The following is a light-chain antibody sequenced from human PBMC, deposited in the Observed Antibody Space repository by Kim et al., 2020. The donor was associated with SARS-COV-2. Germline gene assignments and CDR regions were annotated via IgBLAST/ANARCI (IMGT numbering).Light chain of an antibody. J-gene: IGLJ2*01. CDR1: ISNIGAGYD. CDR2: GNS. Sequence: QRVTISCTGSISNIGAGYDVHWYQQLPGTAPKLLIYGNSNRPSGVPDRFSGSKSGTSASLAITGLQAEDEADYYCHSYDSSLSAVVFGGGTKLTVL. V-gene: IGLV1-40*01. CDR3: HSYDSSLSAVV.